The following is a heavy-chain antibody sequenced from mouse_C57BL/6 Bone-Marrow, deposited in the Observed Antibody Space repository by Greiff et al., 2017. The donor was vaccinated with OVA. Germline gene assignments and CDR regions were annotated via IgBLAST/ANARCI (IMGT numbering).Heavy chain of an antibody. V-gene: IGHV1-64*01. J-gene: IGHJ3*01. CDR2: IHPNSGST. CDR3: ASSSIGFAY. D-gene: IGHD2-3*01. Sequence: QVQLQQPGAELVKPGASVKLSCKASGYTFTSYWMHWVKQRPGQGLEWIGMIHPNSGSTNYNEKFKSKDTLTVDKSSSTAYMQLSSLTSEGSAVYYCASSSIGFAYWGQGTLVTVSA. CDR1: GYTFTSYW.